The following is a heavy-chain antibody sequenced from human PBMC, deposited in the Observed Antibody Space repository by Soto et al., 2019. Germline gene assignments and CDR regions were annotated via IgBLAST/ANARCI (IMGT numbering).Heavy chain of an antibody. CDR2: IIPIFGTA. Sequence: ASVKVSCKASGGTFSSYAISWVRQAPGHGLEWMGGIIPIFGTANYAQKFQGRVTITADESKITAYMKLSSLRSEDTAVYYCARYQRTKRGYSGSFDYWGQGTLVTVSS. V-gene: IGHV1-69*13. CDR1: GGTFSSYA. CDR3: ARYQRTKRGYSGSFDY. D-gene: IGHD5-12*01. J-gene: IGHJ4*02.